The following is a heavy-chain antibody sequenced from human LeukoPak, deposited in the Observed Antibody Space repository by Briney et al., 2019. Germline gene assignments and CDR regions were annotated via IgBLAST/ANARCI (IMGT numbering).Heavy chain of an antibody. CDR1: GFTFSSYG. D-gene: IGHD3-22*01. Sequence: GGSLRLSCAASGFTFSSYGMHWVRQPPGKGLEWVAVISYDGSNKYYADSVKGRFTISRDNSKNTLYLEMNSLRAEDTAVYYCAKAGSSGYYDSWGQGTLVTVS. CDR3: AKAGSSGYYDS. V-gene: IGHV3-30*18. J-gene: IGHJ4*02. CDR2: ISYDGSNK.